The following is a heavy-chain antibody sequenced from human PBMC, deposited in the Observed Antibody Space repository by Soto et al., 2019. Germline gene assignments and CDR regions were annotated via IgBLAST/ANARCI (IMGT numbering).Heavy chain of an antibody. J-gene: IGHJ6*02. CDR1: GFTFSSYG. CDR3: AKAKMVRGVIRHYYYYGMDV. Sequence: QVQLVESGGGVVQPGRSLRLSCAASGFTFSSYGMHWVRQAPGKGLEWVAVISYDGSNKYYADSVKGRFTISRDNSKNTXYXXMNSLRAEDTAVYYCAKAKMVRGVIRHYYYYGMDVWGQGTTVTVSS. V-gene: IGHV3-30*18. D-gene: IGHD3-10*01. CDR2: ISYDGSNK.